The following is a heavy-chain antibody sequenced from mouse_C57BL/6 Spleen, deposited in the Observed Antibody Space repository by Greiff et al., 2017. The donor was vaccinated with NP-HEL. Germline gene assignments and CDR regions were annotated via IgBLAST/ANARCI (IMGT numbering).Heavy chain of an antibody. CDR1: GYTFTSYW. V-gene: IGHV1-64*01. J-gene: IGHJ4*01. Sequence: QVQLQQPGAELVNPGASVKLSCKASGYTFTSYWMHWVKQRPGQGLEWIGMIHPNSGSTNYNEKFKSKATLTVDKSSSTAYMQLSSLTSEDSAVYYCARSSVVEGDYYAMDYWGQGTSVTVSS. CDR3: ARSSVVEGDYYAMDY. CDR2: IHPNSGST. D-gene: IGHD1-1*01.